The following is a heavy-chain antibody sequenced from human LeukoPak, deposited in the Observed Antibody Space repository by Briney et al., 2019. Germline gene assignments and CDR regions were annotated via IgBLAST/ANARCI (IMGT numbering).Heavy chain of an antibody. CDR1: GFTSSNAW. J-gene: IGHJ4*02. D-gene: IGHD2-21*01. Sequence: GGSLRLSCAASGFTSSNAWMSWVRQAPGKGLEWVGRIKSKTDGGTTDYAAPVEGRFTISRDDSKNTLYLQMNSLKTEDTAVYFCTTDPTLAYCGGDCLGYWGQGTLVTVSS. CDR2: IKSKTDGGTT. V-gene: IGHV3-15*01. CDR3: TTDPTLAYCGGDCLGY.